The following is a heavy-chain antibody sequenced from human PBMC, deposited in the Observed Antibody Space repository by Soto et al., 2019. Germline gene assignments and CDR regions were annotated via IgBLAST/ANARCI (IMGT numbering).Heavy chain of an antibody. Sequence: VLESGGGLVQPGGSLRLSCAASEFTFSSYAMSWVRQAPGKGLEWVSGISGSGDATYYADSVKGRFTISRDNSKNTLYLQMNSLRAEDTAVYYCAKDGWYNCNEPYFFDSWGQGTLVTVSS. CDR2: ISGSGDAT. D-gene: IGHD1-20*01. V-gene: IGHV3-23*01. CDR3: AKDGWYNCNEPYFFDS. J-gene: IGHJ4*02. CDR1: EFTFSSYA.